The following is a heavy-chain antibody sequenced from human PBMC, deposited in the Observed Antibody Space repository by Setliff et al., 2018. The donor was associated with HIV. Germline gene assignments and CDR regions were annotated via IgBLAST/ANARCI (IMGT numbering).Heavy chain of an antibody. CDR1: GGSISRGGRY. J-gene: IGHJ4*02. V-gene: IGHV4-31*03. Sequence: SETLSLTCSVYGGSISRGGRYWGWIRQHPGRGLEWLGYVYYTGESFYKPSLGGRVTILQDKSKNQFSLELRSVTAADTAVYYCARQGNIVVVTSFDYWGQGTLVTVSS. D-gene: IGHD2-21*02. CDR2: VYYTGES. CDR3: ARQGNIVVVTSFDY.